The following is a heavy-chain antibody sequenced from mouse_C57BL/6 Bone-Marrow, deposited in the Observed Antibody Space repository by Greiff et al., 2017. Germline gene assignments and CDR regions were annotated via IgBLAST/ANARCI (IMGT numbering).Heavy chain of an antibody. CDR2: IDPENGDT. J-gene: IGHJ4*01. CDR1: GYTFTSYW. CDR3: TLYYGNSYAMDY. Sequence: VQLQQPGAELVKPGASVKVSCKASGYTFTSYWMHWVKQRPEQGLEWIGWIDPENGDTAYASKFQGKATITADTSSNTAYLQLSSLTSEDTAFYYCTLYYGNSYAMDYWGQGTSVTVSS. D-gene: IGHD2-1*01. V-gene: IGHV14-4*01.